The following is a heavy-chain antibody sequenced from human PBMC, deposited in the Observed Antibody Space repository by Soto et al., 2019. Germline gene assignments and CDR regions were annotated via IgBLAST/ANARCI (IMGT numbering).Heavy chain of an antibody. CDR2: IYYSGST. J-gene: IGHJ4*02. Sequence: SETLSLTCTVSGGSISSYYWSWIRQPPGKGLEWIGYIYYSGSTNYNPSLKSRVTISVDTSKNQFSLKLSSVTAADTAVYYCARHEYPRKSTNFDYWGQGTLVTVSS. V-gene: IGHV4-59*08. CDR1: GGSISSYY. CDR3: ARHEYPRKSTNFDY.